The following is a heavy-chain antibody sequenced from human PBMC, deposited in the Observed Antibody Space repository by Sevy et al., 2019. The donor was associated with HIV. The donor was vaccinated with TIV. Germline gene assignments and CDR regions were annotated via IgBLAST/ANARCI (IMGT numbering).Heavy chain of an antibody. CDR2: IQYSGST. Sequence: SETLSLTCTVSGGSISTHYWSWNRQPPGKGLEWIGYIQYSGSTNNNPTLKSRVTISIDTSKNQFSLKLSSVTAADTAVYYCARVGAWYYGSTGNAFDIWGQGTMVTVSS. D-gene: IGHD3-10*01. V-gene: IGHV4-59*11. J-gene: IGHJ3*02. CDR1: GGSISTHY. CDR3: ARVGAWYYGSTGNAFDI.